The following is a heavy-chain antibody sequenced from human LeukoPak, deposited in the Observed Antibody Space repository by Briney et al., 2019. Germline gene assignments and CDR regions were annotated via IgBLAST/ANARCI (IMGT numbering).Heavy chain of an antibody. D-gene: IGHD3-22*01. Sequence: PSETLSLTCTVSGRSISSSSYYWGWIRQPPGKGLEWIGSIYYSGSTYYNPSLKSRVTISVDTSKNQFSLKLSSVTAADTAVYYCARPSGYYHHYFDYWGQGTLVTVSS. V-gene: IGHV4-39*01. CDR2: IYYSGST. CDR3: ARPSGYYHHYFDY. CDR1: GRSISSSSYY. J-gene: IGHJ4*02.